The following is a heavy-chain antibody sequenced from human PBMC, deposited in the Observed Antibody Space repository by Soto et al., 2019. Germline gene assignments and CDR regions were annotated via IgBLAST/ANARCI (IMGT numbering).Heavy chain of an antibody. CDR2: INPDNGNT. D-gene: IGHD2-15*01. CDR1: GYTFTRYT. V-gene: IGHV1-3*01. J-gene: IGHJ5*02. CDR3: ARGIATGQLDP. Sequence: SVKVSCKSSGYTFTRYTMNWVRQAPGQRLEWMGWINPDNGNTKSSQKFQDRVIITRDTSASTAYMDLSSLRSEDTAVYYCARGIATGQLDPWGQGTLVTVSS.